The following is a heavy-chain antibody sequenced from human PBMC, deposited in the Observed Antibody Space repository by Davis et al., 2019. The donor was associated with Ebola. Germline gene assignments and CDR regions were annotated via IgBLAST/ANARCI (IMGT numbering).Heavy chain of an antibody. D-gene: IGHD1-7*01. J-gene: IGHJ4*02. CDR1: GFAPSDYY. V-gene: IGHV3-11*01. CDR3: ARDFLGTTPPFFDY. CDR2: ISSSGSRI. Sequence: PGGSLRLSCAASGFAPSDYYMTWIRQAPGKGLEGISHISSSGSRIYYADSVKGRFTIPRDNAKTSLYLQMNSLGAEDTAVYYCARDFLGTTPPFFDYWGQGTLVTVSS.